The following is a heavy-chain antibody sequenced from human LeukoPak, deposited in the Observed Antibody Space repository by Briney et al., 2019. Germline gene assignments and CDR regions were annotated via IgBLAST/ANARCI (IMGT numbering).Heavy chain of an antibody. CDR1: GYTFTGYY. Sequence: ASVKVSCKASGYTFTGYYIHWVRQAPGQGLEWMGWINPNSGGTNSARKFQGRVTMTRDTSTSTVYMELSSLRSEDTAVYYCAREKSGRAAFDIWGQGTMVTVSS. V-gene: IGHV1-2*02. D-gene: IGHD3-10*01. CDR3: AREKSGRAAFDI. CDR2: INPNSGGT. J-gene: IGHJ3*02.